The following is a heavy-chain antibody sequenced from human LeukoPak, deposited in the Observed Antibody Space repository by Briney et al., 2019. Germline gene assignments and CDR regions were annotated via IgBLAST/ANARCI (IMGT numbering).Heavy chain of an antibody. Sequence: GGSLRLSCAASGFTFSSYETSWVREPPGKGREWVSYPTNSGLTIYYAESVKGRFTVSKDNAKNSLYQQMNSLRAEDTAIYYCARGRAMAVFDSFDIWGHGTMVTVSS. CDR2: PTNSGLTI. J-gene: IGHJ3*02. CDR1: GFTFSSYE. CDR3: ARGRAMAVFDSFDI. D-gene: IGHD5-18*01. V-gene: IGHV3-48*03.